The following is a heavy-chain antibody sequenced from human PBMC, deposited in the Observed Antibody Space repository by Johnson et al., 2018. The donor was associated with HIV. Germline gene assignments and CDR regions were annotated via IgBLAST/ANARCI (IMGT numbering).Heavy chain of an antibody. V-gene: IGHV3-7*01. CDR1: GFTFSSYW. J-gene: IGHJ3*02. CDR2: IKQDEVNK. Sequence: MLLVESGGGLVQPGGSLRLSCAASGFTFSSYWMGWVRQAPGKGLEWVANIKQDEVNKYYVDSVKGRFTISRDNAKNSLYLQLNSLRAEDTAVYYCARDASYGDYAFDIWGQGTMVTVSS. CDR3: ARDASYGDYAFDI. D-gene: IGHD4-17*01.